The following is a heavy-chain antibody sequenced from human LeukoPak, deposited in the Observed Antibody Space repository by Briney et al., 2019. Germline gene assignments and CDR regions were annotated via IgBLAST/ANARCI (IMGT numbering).Heavy chain of an antibody. V-gene: IGHV7-4-1*02. J-gene: IGHJ4*02. Sequence: ASVKVSCKASGYTFINYPMNWVRQAPGQGLEWMGWINTNTGNPMYARGFTERFVFSWDTSVTTAYLQINSLKPEDTAVYFCARDTYCTGGRCYSRVGYWGQGTVVTVSS. D-gene: IGHD2-15*01. CDR2: INTNTGNP. CDR3: ARDTYCTGGRCYSRVGY. CDR1: GYTFINYP.